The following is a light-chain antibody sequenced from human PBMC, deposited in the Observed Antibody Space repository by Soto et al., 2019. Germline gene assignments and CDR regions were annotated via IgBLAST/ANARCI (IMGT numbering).Light chain of an antibody. CDR1: QGVRYS. CDR3: QHYNSFSRT. Sequence: IQLTQSASSLSSSVGDRVTITFRASQGVRYSLAWYQQKPGKAPKLLIYKAANLADEVPSRFAGSGSGTDFTLTITRLQPDDFATYYCQHYNSFSRTFGQGTKVDIK. J-gene: IGKJ1*01. V-gene: IGKV1-5*03. CDR2: KAA.